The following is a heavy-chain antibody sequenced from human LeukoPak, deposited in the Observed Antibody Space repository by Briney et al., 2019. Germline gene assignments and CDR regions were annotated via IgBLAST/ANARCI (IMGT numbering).Heavy chain of an antibody. D-gene: IGHD3-9*01. Sequence: VASVQVSCKASCYTFTSYGIIWLLQAPGQGLEWMGWISAYNGNTNYAQKLQGRVTMTTDTSTSTAYMELRSLRSDDTAVYYCARDRAYYDILTGYYDWVYWGQGTLVTVSS. J-gene: IGHJ4*02. CDR1: CYTFTSYG. V-gene: IGHV1-18*01. CDR2: ISAYNGNT. CDR3: ARDRAYYDILTGYYDWVY.